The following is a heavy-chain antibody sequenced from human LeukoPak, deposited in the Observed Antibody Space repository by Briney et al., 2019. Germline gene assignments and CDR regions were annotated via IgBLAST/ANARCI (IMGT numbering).Heavy chain of an antibody. Sequence: GGSLRLSCAASGFTFSSYAMSWVRQAPGKGLEWVSAISGSGGSTNYADSVKGRFTISRDNSKNTLYLQMNSLRAEDTAVYYCAKDSWGSRYDWYFDLWGRGTLVTVSS. J-gene: IGHJ2*01. CDR1: GFTFSSYA. V-gene: IGHV3-23*01. CDR3: AKDSWGSRYDWYFDL. D-gene: IGHD6-13*01. CDR2: ISGSGGST.